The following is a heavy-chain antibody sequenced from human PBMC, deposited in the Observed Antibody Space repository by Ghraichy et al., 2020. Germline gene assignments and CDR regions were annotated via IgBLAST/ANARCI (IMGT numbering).Heavy chain of an antibody. J-gene: IGHJ4*02. D-gene: IGHD3-3*01. CDR3: ARAATTMEWLFFGALDY. CDR2: TSYDGDNK. CDR1: GFTFNSYA. V-gene: IGHV3-30-3*01. Sequence: GESLNISCEASGFTFNSYAVHWVRQAPGKGLEWVTTTSYDGDNKYYVDSVKGRFTISRDNSKNTLYLQMNSLRPEDSAVYYCARAATTMEWLFFGALDYWGQGTLVIVTS.